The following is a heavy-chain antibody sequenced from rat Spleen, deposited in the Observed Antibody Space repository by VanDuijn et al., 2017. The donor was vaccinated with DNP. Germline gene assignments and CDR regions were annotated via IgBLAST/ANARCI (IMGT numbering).Heavy chain of an antibody. CDR1: GFSLSSYG. J-gene: IGHJ2*01. V-gene: IGHV2S61*01. CDR3: ARSWGTYYGYTPFDY. Sequence: QVQLKESGPGLVKPSLTLSLTCTVSGFSLSSYGVIWVRQPPGKGLEWMGVIWVNGNTNYNLALKSRLSISRDTSKSQVFLKMNNLQTEDTAMYFCARSWGTYYGYTPFDYWGQGVMVTVSS. D-gene: IGHD1-9*01. CDR2: IWVNGNT.